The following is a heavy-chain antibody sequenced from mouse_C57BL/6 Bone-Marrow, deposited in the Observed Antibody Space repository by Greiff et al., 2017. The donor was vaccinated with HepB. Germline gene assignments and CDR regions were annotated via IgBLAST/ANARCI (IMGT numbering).Heavy chain of an antibody. CDR2: INPNNGGT. CDR3: ARRGSSRGDY. CDR1: GYTFTDYY. J-gene: IGHJ2*01. Sequence: EVQLQQSGPELVKPGASVKISCKASGYTFTDYYMNWVKQSHGKSLEWIGDINPNNGGTSYNQKFKGKATLTVDKSSSTAYMELRSLTSEDSAVYYCARRGSSRGDYWGQGTTLTVSS. V-gene: IGHV1-26*01. D-gene: IGHD1-1*01.